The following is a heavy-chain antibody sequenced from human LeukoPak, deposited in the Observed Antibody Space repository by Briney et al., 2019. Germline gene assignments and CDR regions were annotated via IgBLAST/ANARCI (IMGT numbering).Heavy chain of an antibody. CDR1: GGSVSGNIYY. V-gene: IGHV4-61*03. Sequence: SETLSLTCTVSGGSVSGNIYYWTWIRQPPGKGLEWIGFIYYTGSTRYNPSLESRVTMSLDTSKSHFSLRLSSVAAADTAVYYCARGTNWGSPDYWGQGTLVTVSS. D-gene: IGHD7-27*01. CDR3: ARGTNWGSPDY. J-gene: IGHJ4*02. CDR2: IYYTGST.